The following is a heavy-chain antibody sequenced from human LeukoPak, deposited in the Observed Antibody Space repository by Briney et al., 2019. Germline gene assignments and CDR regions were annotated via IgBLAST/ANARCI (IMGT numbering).Heavy chain of an antibody. V-gene: IGHV7-4-1*02. CDR3: ARAARAFWSGHYGIDY. J-gene: IGHJ4*02. D-gene: IGHD3-3*01. Sequence: GASVKVSCKASGYTFTSYAMNWVRQAPGQGLEWMGWINTNTGNPTYAQGFTGRFVFSLDTSVSTVYLQISSLKAEDTAVYYCARAARAFWSGHYGIDYWGQGTLVTVSS. CDR2: INTNTGNP. CDR1: GYTFTSYA.